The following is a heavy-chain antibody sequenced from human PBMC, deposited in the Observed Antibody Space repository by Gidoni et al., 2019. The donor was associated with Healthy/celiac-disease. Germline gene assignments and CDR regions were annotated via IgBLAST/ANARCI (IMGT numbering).Heavy chain of an antibody. Sequence: EVQLLESGGGLVPPGGSLSISCAASGFTFSSYAMSWVRQAPGKGLEWVSAISGSGGSTYYADSVKGRFTISRDNSKNTLYLQMNSLRAEDTAVYYCAKLNWNYFDYWGQGTLVTVSS. CDR2: ISGSGGST. CDR1: GFTFSSYA. J-gene: IGHJ4*02. CDR3: AKLNWNYFDY. V-gene: IGHV3-23*01. D-gene: IGHD1-20*01.